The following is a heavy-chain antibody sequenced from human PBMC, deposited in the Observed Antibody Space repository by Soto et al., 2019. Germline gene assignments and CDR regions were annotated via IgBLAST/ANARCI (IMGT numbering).Heavy chain of an antibody. CDR2: ISAYNGNT. CDR1: GYTFTSYG. J-gene: IGHJ4*02. CDR3: ATALTYYYDSSGSY. V-gene: IGHV1-18*01. Sequence: QVQLVQSAAEVKKPGASVKVSCKASGYTFTSYGISWVRQAPGQGLEWMGWISAYNGNTNYAQKLQGRVTMTTDTXXSTAYMELRSLRSDDTAVYYCATALTYYYDSSGSYWGQGTLVTVSS. D-gene: IGHD3-22*01.